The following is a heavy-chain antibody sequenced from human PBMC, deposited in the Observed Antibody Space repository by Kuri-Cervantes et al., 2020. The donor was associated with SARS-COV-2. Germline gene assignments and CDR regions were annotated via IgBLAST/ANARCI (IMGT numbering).Heavy chain of an antibody. CDR2: IKHSGST. CDR3: ARGQGVFGEGGGGYYYYYGMDV. V-gene: IGHV4-39*07. Sequence: ESLKISCTVSDGSISSSIYYRGWIRQPPGKGLEGIGEIKHSGSTNYNPSLKSRVTISVDTSKNQFSLKLSSVTAADTAVYYCARGQGVFGEGGGGYYYYYGMDVWGQGTTVTVSS. J-gene: IGHJ6*02. D-gene: IGHD3-10*02. CDR1: DGSISSSIYY.